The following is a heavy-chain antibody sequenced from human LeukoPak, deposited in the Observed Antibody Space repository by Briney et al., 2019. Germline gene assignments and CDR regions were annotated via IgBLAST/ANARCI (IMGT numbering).Heavy chain of an antibody. Sequence: SETLSLTCSVSGDSISSYYWSWIRQPPGKGLEWIGCIYSRGSTNYNPSLKSQLTISIDTSKNQFSLKLSSVTAADTAVYYCARLGGGGSYSGWFDPWGQGTLVTVSS. CDR2: IYSRGST. D-gene: IGHD1-26*01. CDR3: ARLGGGGSYSGWFDP. J-gene: IGHJ5*02. V-gene: IGHV4-4*09. CDR1: GDSISSYY.